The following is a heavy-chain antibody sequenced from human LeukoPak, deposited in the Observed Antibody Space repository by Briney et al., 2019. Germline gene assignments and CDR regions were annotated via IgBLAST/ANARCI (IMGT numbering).Heavy chain of an antibody. V-gene: IGHV4-59*08. Sequence: SETLSLTCTVSGGSISSYYWSWIRQPPGKGLEWIGYIYYSGSTNYNPSLKSRVTISVDTSKNQFSLKLSSVTAADTAVYYCARTQNTIFGVVIPNYGMDVWGQGTRSPSP. J-gene: IGHJ6*02. CDR3: ARTQNTIFGVVIPNYGMDV. CDR1: GGSISSYY. CDR2: IYYSGST. D-gene: IGHD3-3*01.